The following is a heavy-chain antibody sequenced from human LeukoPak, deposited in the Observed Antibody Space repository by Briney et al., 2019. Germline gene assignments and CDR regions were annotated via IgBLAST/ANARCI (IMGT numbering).Heavy chain of an antibody. CDR3: ARGIGGSVLMSGYYFDY. V-gene: IGHV1-2*03. CDR1: GYTFTGYY. D-gene: IGHD1-26*01. Sequence: LGASVKVSCTASGYTFTGYYMHWVRQAPGQGLEWMGCINPNSGGTNYAQKFQGRVTMTRDTSISTAYMELSRLRSDDTAVYYCARGIGGSVLMSGYYFDYWGQGTLVTVSS. J-gene: IGHJ4*02. CDR2: INPNSGGT.